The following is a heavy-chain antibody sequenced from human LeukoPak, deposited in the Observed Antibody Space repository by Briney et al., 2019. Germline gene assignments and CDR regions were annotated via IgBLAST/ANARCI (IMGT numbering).Heavy chain of an antibody. Sequence: GRSLRLSCAASGFTFSASDMNWVRETPGKGLEWVSSISSSISYIYYADSVKGRFSISREHPEKSLYLQMNILRARTTAVYYFSDDPIYAPPPLAAFDIWGQGTLVTVSS. J-gene: IGHJ3*02. CDR3: SDDPIYAPPPLAAFDI. D-gene: IGHD3-16*01. V-gene: IGHV3-21*01. CDR2: ISSSISYI. CDR1: GFTFSASD.